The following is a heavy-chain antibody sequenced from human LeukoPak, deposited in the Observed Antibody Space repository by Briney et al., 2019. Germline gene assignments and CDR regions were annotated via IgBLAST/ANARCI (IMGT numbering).Heavy chain of an antibody. D-gene: IGHD4-11*01. J-gene: IGHJ6*03. V-gene: IGHV3-23*01. CDR1: GFTFSSYA. CDR3: AKDYYSNHAYYYYMDV. CDR2: ISGSGGST. Sequence: GGSLRLSCAASGFTFSSYAMSWVRQAPGKGLERVSAISGSGGSTYYADSVKGRFTISRDNSKNTLYLQMNSLRAEDTAVYYCAKDYYSNHAYYYYMDVWGKGTTVTVSS.